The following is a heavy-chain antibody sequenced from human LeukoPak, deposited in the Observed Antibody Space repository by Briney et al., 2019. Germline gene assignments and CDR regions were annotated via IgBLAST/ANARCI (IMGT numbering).Heavy chain of an antibody. Sequence: SVTVSCKASGGTFSSYAISRVRQAPGKGPEWMGGIIPIFGTANYAQKCQGRVTITTDESTSTAYMELSSLRSEDTAVYYCASMKWELLPGYYYYYMDVWGKGTTVTVSS. CDR2: IIPIFGTA. V-gene: IGHV1-69*05. J-gene: IGHJ6*03. CDR1: GGTFSSYA. CDR3: ASMKWELLPGYYYYYMDV. D-gene: IGHD1-26*01.